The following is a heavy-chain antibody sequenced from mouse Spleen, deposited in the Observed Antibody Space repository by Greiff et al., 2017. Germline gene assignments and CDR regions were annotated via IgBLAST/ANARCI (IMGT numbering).Heavy chain of an antibody. Sequence: EVKVVESGGGLVQPGGSLKLSCAASGFTFSDYYMYWVRQTPEKRLEWVAYISNGGGSTYYPDTVKGRFTISRDNAKNTLYLQMSRLKSEDTAMYYCARPSIYYYGSSSWYFDVWGTGTTVTVSS. V-gene: IGHV5-12*01. D-gene: IGHD1-1*01. CDR2: ISNGGGST. J-gene: IGHJ1*03. CDR1: GFTFSDYY. CDR3: ARPSIYYYGSSSWYFDV.